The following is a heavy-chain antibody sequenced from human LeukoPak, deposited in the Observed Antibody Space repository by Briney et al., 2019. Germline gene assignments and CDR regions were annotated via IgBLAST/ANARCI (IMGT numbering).Heavy chain of an antibody. Sequence: PSETLSLTCTVSGGSIRDTTYYWGWIRQPPGKGLEWIGSIYYSGSTYYNPSLKSRVTISVDTSKNQFSLKLSSVTAADTAVYYCARGMYYYDSSGYYPPNDWGQGTLVTVSS. CDR2: IYYSGST. V-gene: IGHV4-39*07. CDR1: GGSIRDTTYY. D-gene: IGHD3-22*01. J-gene: IGHJ4*02. CDR3: ARGMYYYDSSGYYPPND.